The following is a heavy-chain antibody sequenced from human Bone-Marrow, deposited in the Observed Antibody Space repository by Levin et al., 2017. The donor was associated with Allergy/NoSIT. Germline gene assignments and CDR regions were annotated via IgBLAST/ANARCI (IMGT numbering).Heavy chain of an antibody. V-gene: IGHV4-38-2*01. CDR2: IYHSGST. CDR1: GYSISSGYY. D-gene: IGHD6-13*01. J-gene: IGHJ4*02. Sequence: SQTLSLTCAVSGYSISSGYYWGWIRQPRGKGLEWIGSIYHSGSTYYNPSLKSRVTISVDTSKNQFSLKLSSVTAADTAVYYCARAIPLYSQQYYFDYWGQGTLVTVSS. CDR3: ARAIPLYSQQYYFDY.